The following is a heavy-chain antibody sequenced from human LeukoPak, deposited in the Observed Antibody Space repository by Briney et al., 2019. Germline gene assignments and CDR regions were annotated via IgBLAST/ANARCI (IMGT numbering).Heavy chain of an antibody. CDR3: ARLLYGSGSCDI. D-gene: IGHD3-10*01. V-gene: IGHV4-59*08. J-gene: IGHJ3*02. CDR2: IYYSGSI. Sequence: PSETLSLTCSVSGGSISNYYWSWIRQPPMKGLEWIGYIYYSGSINYNPSLKSRVTISVDTSKNQFSLKLSSVTAADTAVYYCARLLYGSGSCDIWGQGTMVTVSS. CDR1: GGSISNYY.